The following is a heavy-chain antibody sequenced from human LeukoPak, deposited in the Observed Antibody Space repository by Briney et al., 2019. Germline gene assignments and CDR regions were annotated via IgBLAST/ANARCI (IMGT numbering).Heavy chain of an antibody. J-gene: IGHJ6*03. CDR1: GFSFRSYG. Sequence: GGSLRLSCAASGFSFRSYGIHWVRQAPGKGLEWVAVISFDGSDKYYADSVKGRVTISRDNSKNTLYLEMHRLGPEDTAVYFCASLNSVVVPPPSPRFNYVDVWGTGTTVIVSS. D-gene: IGHD2-2*01. CDR2: ISFDGSDK. CDR3: ASLNSVVVPPPSPRFNYVDV. V-gene: IGHV3-30*01.